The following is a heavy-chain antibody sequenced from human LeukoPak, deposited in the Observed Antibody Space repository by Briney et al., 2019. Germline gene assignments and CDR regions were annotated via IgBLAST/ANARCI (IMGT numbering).Heavy chain of an antibody. CDR1: GMNFNTYW. V-gene: IGHV3-74*01. CDR2: INPDGSVT. CDR3: AREAPANGERYFVS. J-gene: IGHJ4*02. D-gene: IGHD3-9*01. Sequence: GGSLRLSCLASGMNFNTYWMHWVRQVPGKGPTWVSRINPDGSVTWDADSVRGRFTTSRDDAKNTLYLQMNSLRVEDTALYYCAREAPANGERYFVSWGQGTLVTVSS.